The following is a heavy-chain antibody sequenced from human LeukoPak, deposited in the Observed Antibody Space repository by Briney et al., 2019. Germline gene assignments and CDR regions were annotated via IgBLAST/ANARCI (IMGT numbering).Heavy chain of an antibody. CDR1: GFTFSSYA. V-gene: IGHV3-23*01. CDR2: ITGDGFIT. D-gene: IGHD3-10*01. Sequence: PGGSLTLSCAASGFTFSSYAMSWVRQAPGQGLQWVSGITGDGFITSYADSVKGRFTISRDNSKTTLFLQMNSLRVEDSALYYCARGYYGSGSYYMGNYWGQGTLVTVSS. CDR3: ARGYYGSGSYYMGNY. J-gene: IGHJ4*02.